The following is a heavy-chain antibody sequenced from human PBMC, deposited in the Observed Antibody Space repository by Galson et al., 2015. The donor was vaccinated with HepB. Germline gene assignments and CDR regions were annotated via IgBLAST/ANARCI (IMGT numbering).Heavy chain of an antibody. CDR3: ARVSGVFNEGSGWLFDY. Sequence: SLRLSCAASGFTFDDYGMSWVRQAPGKGLEWVSGINWNGGSTGYADSVKGRFTISRDNAKNSLYLQMNSLRAEDTALYYCARVSGVFNEGSGWLFDYWGQGTLVTVSS. CDR1: GFTFDDYG. CDR2: INWNGGST. J-gene: IGHJ4*02. D-gene: IGHD6-19*01. V-gene: IGHV3-20*04.